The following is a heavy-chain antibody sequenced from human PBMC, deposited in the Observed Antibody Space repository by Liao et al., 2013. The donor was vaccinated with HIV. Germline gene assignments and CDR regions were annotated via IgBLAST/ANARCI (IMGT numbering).Heavy chain of an antibody. Sequence: QVQLQQWGAGLLKPSETLSLTCAVYGGSFSGYYWSWIRQPPGKGLEWIGEINHSGSTNYNPSLKSRVTISVDTSKNQFSLKLSSVTAADTAVYYCASLMTHRRNAALDAFDIWAKGQWSPSLQ. J-gene: IGHJ3*02. CDR2: INHSGST. V-gene: IGHV4-34*01. D-gene: IGHD1-1*01. CDR1: GGSFSGYY. CDR3: ASLMTHRRNAALDAFDI.